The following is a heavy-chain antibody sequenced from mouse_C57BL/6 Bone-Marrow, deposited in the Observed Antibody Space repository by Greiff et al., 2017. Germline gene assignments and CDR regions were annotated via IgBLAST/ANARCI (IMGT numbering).Heavy chain of an antibody. CDR3: ASTGTDY. Sequence: QVQLQQSGAELVKPGASVKISCKASGYTFTDYYINWVKQRPGQGLEWIGKLGPGSGSTYYNEKFKGKATLTADKSSSTAYMQLSSLTSEDSAVYFCASTGTDYWGQGTTLTVSS. D-gene: IGHD4-1*01. V-gene: IGHV1-77*01. CDR1: GYTFTDYY. CDR2: LGPGSGST. J-gene: IGHJ2*01.